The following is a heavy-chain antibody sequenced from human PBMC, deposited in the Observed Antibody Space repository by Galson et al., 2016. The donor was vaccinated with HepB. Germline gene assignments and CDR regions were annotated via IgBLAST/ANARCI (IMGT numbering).Heavy chain of an antibody. J-gene: IGHJ4*02. V-gene: IGHV3-74*01. D-gene: IGHD5-24*01. CDR1: GFSFSNYW. CDR2: IYRDGSGT. Sequence: SLRLSCAASGFSFSNYWMHWVRQAPGKGLVWVSRIYRDGSGTNYADSVKGRFTMSRDNAKSTMYLQMNSLRAEDTAVYYCVRDGDAYNFDFWGQGTLVTVSS. CDR3: VRDGDAYNFDF.